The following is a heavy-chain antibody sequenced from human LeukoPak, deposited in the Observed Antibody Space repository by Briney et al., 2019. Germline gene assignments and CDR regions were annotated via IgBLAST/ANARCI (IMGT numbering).Heavy chain of an antibody. D-gene: IGHD5-12*01. CDR2: IYYSGST. V-gene: IGHV4-59*11. J-gene: IGHJ4*02. Sequence: SETLSLTCTVSGGSISSHYWGWIRQPPGKGLEWIGYIYYSGSTNYNPSLKSRVTISVDTSKNQFSLKLSSVTAADTAVYYCAGGGIEYSGYFFGYWGQGTLVTVSS. CDR1: GGSISSHY. CDR3: AGGGIEYSGYFFGY.